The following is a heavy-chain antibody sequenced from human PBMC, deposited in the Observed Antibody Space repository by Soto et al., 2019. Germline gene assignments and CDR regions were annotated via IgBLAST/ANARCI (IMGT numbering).Heavy chain of an antibody. Sequence: QVQLQESGPGLVKPSQTLSLTCTVSGGSISSGDYYWSWIRQPPGKGLEWIGYIYYSGSTYYNPSLKRRVTITVDTSKNQIPLKLSSVTAADTAVYYCARASDLLAAADWFDPWGQGTLVTVSS. V-gene: IGHV4-30-4*01. J-gene: IGHJ5*02. CDR2: IYYSGST. CDR1: GGSISSGDYY. CDR3: ARASDLLAAADWFDP. D-gene: IGHD2-15*01.